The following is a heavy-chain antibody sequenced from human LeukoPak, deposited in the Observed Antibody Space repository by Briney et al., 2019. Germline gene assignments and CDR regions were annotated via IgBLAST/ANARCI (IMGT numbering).Heavy chain of an antibody. CDR1: GFTFSSYA. Sequence: GGSLRLSCAASGFTFSSYAMSWVRQAPGKGLEWVSAISGSGGSTYYADSVKGRFTISRDNSKNTLYLQMNSLRAEDTAVYYCASNRVGGWSNDAFDIWGQGTMVTVSS. CDR2: ISGSGGST. V-gene: IGHV3-23*01. J-gene: IGHJ3*02. D-gene: IGHD1-14*01. CDR3: ASNRVGGWSNDAFDI.